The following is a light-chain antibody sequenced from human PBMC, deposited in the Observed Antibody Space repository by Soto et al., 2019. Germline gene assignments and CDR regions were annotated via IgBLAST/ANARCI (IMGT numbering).Light chain of an antibody. CDR3: KQYENLPT. CDR1: QNINNY. CDR2: DAS. V-gene: IGKV1-33*01. J-gene: IGKJ5*01. Sequence: DSQRAESGGSLSTSVGDRVTITCQASQNINNYLNWYQQKPGRAPKLLIYDASNLEAGVPSRFRGSGSGTDFTFTISRLQPEDIATYYCKQYENLPTFGQGTRLEI.